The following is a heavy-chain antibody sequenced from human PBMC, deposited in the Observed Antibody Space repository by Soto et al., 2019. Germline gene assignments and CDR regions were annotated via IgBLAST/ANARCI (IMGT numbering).Heavy chain of an antibody. Sequence: EVQLVESGGGLVQPGGSLRLSCAASGFTFSLYSMSWVRQAPGKGLEWVSYISRSSTGIHYADSVKGRFTISRDDVTNSMHLQMNSMRDGDTAVYYCARAVTWGLDVWGQGTTVSISS. CDR3: ARAVTWGLDV. D-gene: IGHD3-10*01. J-gene: IGHJ6*01. CDR1: GFTFSLYS. V-gene: IGHV3-48*02. CDR2: ISRSSTGI.